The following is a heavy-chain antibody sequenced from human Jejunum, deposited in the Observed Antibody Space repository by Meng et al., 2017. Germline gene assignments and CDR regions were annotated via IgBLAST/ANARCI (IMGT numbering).Heavy chain of an antibody. CDR1: GYTFTAYF. V-gene: IGHV1-2*06. D-gene: IGHD6-19*01. CDR3: TRVPQQWSTNFFGS. Sequence: QVQLVQSGAEVKKPGASVKVSCKASGYTFTAYFLHWMRQAPGQGLEWMGRINPNSGDTDYAQKFQGRVSITRDTSISTAYMELSRLRSDDTAVYYCTRVPQQWSTNFFGSWGQGTLVTVSS. J-gene: IGHJ4*02. CDR2: INPNSGDT.